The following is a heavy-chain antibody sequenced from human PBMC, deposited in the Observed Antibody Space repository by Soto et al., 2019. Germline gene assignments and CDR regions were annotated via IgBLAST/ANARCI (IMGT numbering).Heavy chain of an antibody. J-gene: IGHJ3*02. V-gene: IGHV3-9*01. CDR3: AKDSIRRSFSRSSTRARDAFDI. D-gene: IGHD6-6*01. Sequence: GGSLRLSCAVSGFTFEDYAMHWVRQAPGKGLEWVSGISWDSRSVAYADSVKGRFTISRDNAENSLHLQMNSLRAEDTAVYYCAKDSIRRSFSRSSTRARDAFDIWGQGTMVTVSS. CDR2: ISWDSRSV. CDR1: GFTFEDYA.